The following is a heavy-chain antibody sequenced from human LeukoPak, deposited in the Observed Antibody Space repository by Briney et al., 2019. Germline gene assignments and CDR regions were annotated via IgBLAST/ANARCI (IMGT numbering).Heavy chain of an antibody. CDR2: INHSGST. V-gene: IGHV4-34*01. D-gene: IGHD6-19*01. J-gene: IGHJ4*02. CDR1: GGSFSGYN. Sequence: SETLSLTCAVYGGSFSGYNWSWIRQPPGKGLEWIGEINHSGSTNYNPSLKSRVTISVDTSKNQFSLKLNSVTAADTAVYYCARYSSAWVAYFDYWGRGTLVTVSS. CDR3: ARYSSAWVAYFDY.